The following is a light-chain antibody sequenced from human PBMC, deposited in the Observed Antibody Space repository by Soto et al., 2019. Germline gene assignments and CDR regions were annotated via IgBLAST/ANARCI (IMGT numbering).Light chain of an antibody. CDR2: DAS. Sequence: EIGLTQSPATLFLSPGERATLSGRASQSVSSYLAWYQQKPGQAPRLLIYDASNRATGIPARFSGSGSGTDFTLTISSLEPEDFAVYYCQQRSNWFTFGQGTRLEIK. J-gene: IGKJ5*01. CDR1: QSVSSY. V-gene: IGKV3-11*01. CDR3: QQRSNWFT.